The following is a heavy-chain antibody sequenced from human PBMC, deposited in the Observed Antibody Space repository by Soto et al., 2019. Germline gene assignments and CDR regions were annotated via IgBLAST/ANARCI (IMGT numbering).Heavy chain of an antibody. CDR1: GGSFSGYY. J-gene: IGHJ4*02. CDR2: INHGGSR. Sequence: PSETLSLTCAVYGGSFSGYYWSWIRQSSGKGLEWIGEINHGGSRNYNPSLKSRVTISVDTSKNQFSLKLSSVTAADTAVYHCARDISTKVVQTDAPDKYYFDSWGQGTQVTVSS. CDR3: ARDISTKVVQTDAPDKYYFDS. D-gene: IGHD2-2*01. V-gene: IGHV4-34*01.